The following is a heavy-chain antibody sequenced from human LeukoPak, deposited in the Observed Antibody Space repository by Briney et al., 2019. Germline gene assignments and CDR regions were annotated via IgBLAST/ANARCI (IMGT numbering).Heavy chain of an antibody. Sequence: GGSLRLSRAASGFTFSSYAMSWVRQAPGKGLEWVSAISGSGGSAYYADSVNGRFTISRENSKNPLYLQMNSLRAEDTAVYYCAKRGPGGSSGWYLFDYWGQGPLVTVSS. CDR3: AKRGPGGSSGWYLFDY. J-gene: IGHJ4*02. D-gene: IGHD6-19*01. V-gene: IGHV3-23*01. CDR1: GFTFSSYA. CDR2: ISGSGGSA.